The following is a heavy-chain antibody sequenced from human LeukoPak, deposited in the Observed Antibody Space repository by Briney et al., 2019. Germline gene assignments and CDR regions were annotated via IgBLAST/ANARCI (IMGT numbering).Heavy chain of an antibody. CDR1: GYTFTGYY. Sequence: ASVKVSCKASGYTFTGYYMHWVRQAPGQGLEWMGWVNPNSGGTNYAQKFQGRVTMTRDTSISTAYMELSRLRSDDTAVYYCARDLYYYDSSGYHNWFDPWGQGTLVTVSS. J-gene: IGHJ5*02. D-gene: IGHD3-22*01. V-gene: IGHV1-2*02. CDR2: VNPNSGGT. CDR3: ARDLYYYDSSGYHNWFDP.